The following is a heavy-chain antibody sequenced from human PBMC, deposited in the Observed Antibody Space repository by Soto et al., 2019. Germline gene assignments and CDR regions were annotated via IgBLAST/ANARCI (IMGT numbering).Heavy chain of an antibody. CDR1: GFTFSSYA. Sequence: PGGSLRLSCAGSGFTFSSYALSWVRQAPGEGLEWVSGSSGGGDTTSYADSVKGRFTISRDNSQNTLYLQMNSLRAEDTAMYYCAKLSGSYYDYWGQGTLVTVSS. CDR2: SSGGGDTT. J-gene: IGHJ4*02. V-gene: IGHV3-23*01. D-gene: IGHD1-26*01. CDR3: AKLSGSYYDY.